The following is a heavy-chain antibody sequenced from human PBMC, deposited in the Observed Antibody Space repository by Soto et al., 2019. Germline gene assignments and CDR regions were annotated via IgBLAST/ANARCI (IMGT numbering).Heavy chain of an antibody. D-gene: IGHD2-8*01. CDR2: IYPTGNT. J-gene: IGHJ4*02. CDR3: ARGYATYEY. Sequence: SETLSLTCIVSGDSLSNYHWSWIRQPAGKGLEWIGRIYPTGNTNYNPSLKSRVTMSVDTSKNQFSLKLTSMTAADTAVYYCARGYATYEYWGQGTLVTVSS. V-gene: IGHV4-4*07. CDR1: GDSLSNYH.